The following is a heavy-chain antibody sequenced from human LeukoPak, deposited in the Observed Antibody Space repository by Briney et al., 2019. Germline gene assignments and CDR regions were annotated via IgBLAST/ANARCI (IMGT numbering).Heavy chain of an antibody. Sequence: GGSPRLSCAASGFTFSSYAMSWVRQAPGKGLEWVSAISGSGGSTYYADSVKGRFTISRDNSKNTLYLQMNSLRAEDTAVYYCAIKESGGGYYHDAFDIWGQGTMVTVSS. V-gene: IGHV3-23*01. CDR2: ISGSGGST. CDR3: AIKESGGGYYHDAFDI. J-gene: IGHJ3*02. D-gene: IGHD1-26*01. CDR1: GFTFSSYA.